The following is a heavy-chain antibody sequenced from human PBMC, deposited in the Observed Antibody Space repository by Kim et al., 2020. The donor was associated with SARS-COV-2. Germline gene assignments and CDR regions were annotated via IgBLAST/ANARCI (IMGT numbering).Heavy chain of an antibody. CDR2: ISWNSGSI. V-gene: IGHV3-9*01. J-gene: IGHJ6*02. CDR1: GFTFDDYA. Sequence: GGSLRLSCAASGFTFDDYAMHWVRQAPGKGLEWVSGISWNSGSIGYADSVKGRFTISRDNAKNSLYLQMNSLRAEDTALYYCAKDIGDYGDLSFHGMDVWGQGTTVTVSS. D-gene: IGHD4-17*01. CDR3: AKDIGDYGDLSFHGMDV.